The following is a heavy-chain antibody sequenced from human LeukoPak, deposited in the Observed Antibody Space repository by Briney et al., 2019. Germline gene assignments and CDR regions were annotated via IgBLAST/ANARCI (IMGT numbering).Heavy chain of an antibody. CDR3: AREWFGELSFDY. V-gene: IGHV1-3*01. CDR1: GYTFTSYY. J-gene: IGHJ4*02. Sequence: ASVKVSCKASGYTFTSYYMHWVRQAPGQRLEWMGWINAGNGNTKYSQKFQGRVTITRDTSASTAYMELSSLRSEDTAVYYCAREWFGELSFDYWGQGTLVTVSS. D-gene: IGHD3-10*01. CDR2: INAGNGNT.